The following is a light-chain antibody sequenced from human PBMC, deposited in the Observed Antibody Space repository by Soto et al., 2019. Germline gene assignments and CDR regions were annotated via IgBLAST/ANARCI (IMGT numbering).Light chain of an antibody. CDR2: EVS. Sequence: QSALTQPASVSGSPGQSITISCTGTRSDVGGYNYVPWYQQHPGKAPKLMIYEVSNRPSGVSNRFSGSKSGNTASLTISGLQAEDEADYYCNSYTSTSSWVFGGGTKLTVL. CDR1: RSDVGGYNY. V-gene: IGLV2-14*01. J-gene: IGLJ3*02. CDR3: NSYTSTSSWV.